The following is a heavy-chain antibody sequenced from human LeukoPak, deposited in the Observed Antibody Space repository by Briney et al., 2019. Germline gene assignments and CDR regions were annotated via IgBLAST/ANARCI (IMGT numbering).Heavy chain of an antibody. Sequence: GGSLRLSCAASGFTFSSYWMSWVRQAPGKGLEWVANIKQDGSEKYYVDSVKGRFTISRDNAKNSLYLQMNSLRAEDTAVYYCARFLSGYYAGDFDYWGQGTLVTVSS. D-gene: IGHD3-3*01. CDR2: IKQDGSEK. CDR1: GFTFSSYW. CDR3: ARFLSGYYAGDFDY. J-gene: IGHJ4*02. V-gene: IGHV3-7*01.